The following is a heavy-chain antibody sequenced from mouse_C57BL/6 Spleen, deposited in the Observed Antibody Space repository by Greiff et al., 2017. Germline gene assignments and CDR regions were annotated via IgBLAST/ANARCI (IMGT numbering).Heavy chain of an antibody. Sequence: VQLQQSGPGLVQPSQSLSITCTVSGFSLTSYGVHWVRQSPGKGLEWLGVIWSGGSTDYNAAFISRLSISKDNSKSQVFFKMISLQADDTAIYYCARGFLYGSSQYFDVWGTGTTVTVSS. CDR1: GFSLTSYG. D-gene: IGHD1-1*01. CDR2: IWSGGST. V-gene: IGHV2-2*01. CDR3: ARGFLYGSSQYFDV. J-gene: IGHJ1*03.